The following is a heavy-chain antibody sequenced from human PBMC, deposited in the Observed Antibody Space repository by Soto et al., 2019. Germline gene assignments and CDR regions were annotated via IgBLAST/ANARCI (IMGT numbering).Heavy chain of an antibody. D-gene: IGHD1-1*01. V-gene: IGHV4-59*01. CDR1: GGSIRSYY. J-gene: IGHJ5*02. CDR2: IYYSGTT. CDR3: ARAVETGGNWFDP. Sequence: PSETLSLTCTVSGGSIRSYYWSWIRQPPGKRLEWIGHIYYSGTTNYNPSLKSRITMSVDTSKNQFSLKLSSVIALDTAVYYCARAVETGGNWFDPWGQGTRVTVSA.